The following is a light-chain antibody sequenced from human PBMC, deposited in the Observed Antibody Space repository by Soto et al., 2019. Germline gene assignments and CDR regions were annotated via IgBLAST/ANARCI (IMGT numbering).Light chain of an antibody. J-gene: IGLJ2*01. CDR2: EVS. CDR3: SPYAGSNIVV. CDR1: SSDVGGYNF. V-gene: IGLV2-8*01. Sequence: QSALTQPPSASGSPGPSVTISCTRTSSDVGGYNFVSWYQQHPGKAPKLMLYEVSERPSGVPDRFSGSKSGNTASLTVSGLQAEDEADYYCSPYAGSNIVVFGGGTKLTVL.